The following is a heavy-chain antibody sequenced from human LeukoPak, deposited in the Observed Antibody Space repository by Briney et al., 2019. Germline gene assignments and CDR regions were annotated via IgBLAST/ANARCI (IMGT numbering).Heavy chain of an antibody. CDR3: ATHYYDSSGYYTLFDY. CDR2: ISGSGGST. D-gene: IGHD3-22*01. J-gene: IGHJ4*02. Sequence: PGGSLRLSCAASGFTFSSYAMSWVRQAPGKGLEWVSAISGSGGSTYYADSVKGRFTISRDNSKNTLYLQMNSLRAEDTAVYYCATHYYDSSGYYTLFDYWGQGTLVIVSS. V-gene: IGHV3-23*01. CDR1: GFTFSSYA.